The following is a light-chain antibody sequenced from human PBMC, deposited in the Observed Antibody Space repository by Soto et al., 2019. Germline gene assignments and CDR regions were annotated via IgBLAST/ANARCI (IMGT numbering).Light chain of an antibody. V-gene: IGKV3-20*01. CDR2: HTS. CDR1: QTVNSR. J-gene: IGKJ1*01. CDR3: QQYGSSPPT. Sequence: EIVLTQSPATLSSSPGERATLSCRASQTVNSRLAWYQHKPGQAPRLLIYHTSNRATGIPARFSGSGSGTDFTLTINRLEPEDFALYYCQQYGSSPPTFGQGTKVDIK.